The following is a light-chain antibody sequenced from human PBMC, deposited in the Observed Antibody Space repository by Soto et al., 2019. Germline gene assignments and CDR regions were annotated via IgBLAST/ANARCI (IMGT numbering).Light chain of an antibody. CDR2: LGS. V-gene: IGKV2-28*01. CDR3: MQPLENFRT. J-gene: IGKJ1*01. CDR1: ARLLHKNGYNY. Sequence: IVMTQSPLSLSVTPGEAASISCMSSARLLHKNGYNYVDWYMQKPGQSPQLLIYLGSNRASGVPDRFSGSGSDTYFTLEISRVEADDVGVYYCMQPLENFRTFGQGTKVAIK.